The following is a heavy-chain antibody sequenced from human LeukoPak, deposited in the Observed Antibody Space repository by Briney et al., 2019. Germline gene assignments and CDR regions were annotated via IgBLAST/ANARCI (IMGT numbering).Heavy chain of an antibody. CDR2: IYYSGST. D-gene: IGHD3-22*01. Sequence: SETLSLTCAVYGGSFSGYFWSWIRQPPGKGLEWIGSIYYSGSTYYNPSLKSRVTISVDTSKNQFSLKLSSVTAADTAVYYCARVIGEDYYDSSGYSAFFDYWGQGTLVTVSS. CDR1: GGSFSGYF. V-gene: IGHV4-34*01. CDR3: ARVIGEDYYDSSGYSAFFDY. J-gene: IGHJ4*02.